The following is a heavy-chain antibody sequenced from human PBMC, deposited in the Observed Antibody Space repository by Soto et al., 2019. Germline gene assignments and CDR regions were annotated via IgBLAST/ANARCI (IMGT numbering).Heavy chain of an antibody. CDR3: ARRLGYSYGIYYFDY. V-gene: IGHV5-51*01. CDR1: GYSFTSYW. J-gene: IGHJ4*02. CDR2: IYPGDSDT. Sequence: GESLKISCKGSGYSFTSYWIGWVRQMPGKGLEWMGIIYPGDSDTRYSPSFQGQVTISADKSISTAYLQWSSLKASDTAMYYCARRLGYSYGIYYFDYWGQGTLVTVSS. D-gene: IGHD5-18*01.